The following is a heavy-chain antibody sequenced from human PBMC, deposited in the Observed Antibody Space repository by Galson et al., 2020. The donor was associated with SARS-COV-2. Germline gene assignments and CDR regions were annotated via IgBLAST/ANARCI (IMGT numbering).Heavy chain of an antibody. CDR3: SQGSYHNAHYRLDV. Sequence: KMSGPTLVTPTQTLTLTCAFSGFSLTTPGVGVGWIRQPPGKALEWLAPIYWDDDKPYNPSLKSRLTITKDTSKNQVVLTLTNVAPVDTATYFCSQGSYHNAHYRLDVWGQGTTVTVS. CDR1: GFSLTTPGVG. CDR2: IYWDDDK. J-gene: IGHJ6*02. V-gene: IGHV2-5*02. D-gene: IGHD3-16*02.